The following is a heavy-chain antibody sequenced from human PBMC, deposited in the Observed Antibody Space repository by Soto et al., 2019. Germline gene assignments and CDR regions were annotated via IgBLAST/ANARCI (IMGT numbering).Heavy chain of an antibody. CDR3: ARDEFGDPGVY. V-gene: IGHV1-3*01. CDR1: GYTFTSYA. CDR2: INAGNGNT. J-gene: IGHJ4*02. D-gene: IGHD4-17*01. Sequence: EASVKVSCKASGYTFTSYAMHWVRQAPGQRLEWMGWINAGNGNTKYSQKFQGRVTITRDTSASTAYMELSSLRSDDTAVYYCARDEFGDPGVYWGQGTLVTVSS.